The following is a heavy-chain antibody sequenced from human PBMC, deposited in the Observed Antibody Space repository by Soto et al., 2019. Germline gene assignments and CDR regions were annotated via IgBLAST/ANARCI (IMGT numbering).Heavy chain of an antibody. J-gene: IGHJ6*02. CDR2: IWYDGGNK. CDR1: GFTFSSYG. CDR3: ARDRVWFGELSGHDYYYGMDV. V-gene: IGHV3-33*01. Sequence: QVQLVESGGGVVQPGRSLRLSCAASGFTFSSYGMHWVRQAPGKGLEWVAVIWYDGGNKYYADSVKGRFTISRDNSKNTLYLQMNSLRAEDTAVCYCARDRVWFGELSGHDYYYGMDVWGQGTTVTVSS. D-gene: IGHD3-10*01.